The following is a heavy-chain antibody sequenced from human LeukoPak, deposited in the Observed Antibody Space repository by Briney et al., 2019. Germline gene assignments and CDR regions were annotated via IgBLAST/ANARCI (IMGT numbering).Heavy chain of an antibody. CDR1: GGSFSGYY. Sequence: PSETLSLTCAVYGGSFSGYYWSWIRQPPGKGLGWIGEINHSGSTNYNPSLKSRVTISVDTSKNQFSLKLSSVTAADTAVYYCARAWGGYSYGGFDYWGQGTLVTVSS. CDR2: INHSGST. D-gene: IGHD5-18*01. J-gene: IGHJ4*02. V-gene: IGHV4-34*01. CDR3: ARAWGGYSYGGFDY.